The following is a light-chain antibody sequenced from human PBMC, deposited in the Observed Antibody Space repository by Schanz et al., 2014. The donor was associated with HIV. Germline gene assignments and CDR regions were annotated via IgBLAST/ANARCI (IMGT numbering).Light chain of an antibody. J-gene: IGKJ1*01. CDR2: GAS. Sequence: EIVLTQSPATLSLSPGERATLSCRASRSVSSNLAWYQQKSGQAPRLLIYGASTRATGIPARFSGGGSGTEFTLTISSLQSEDFAVYSCQQYNNWPRTFGQGTKVEIK. CDR1: RSVSSN. CDR3: QQYNNWPRT. V-gene: IGKV3D-15*01.